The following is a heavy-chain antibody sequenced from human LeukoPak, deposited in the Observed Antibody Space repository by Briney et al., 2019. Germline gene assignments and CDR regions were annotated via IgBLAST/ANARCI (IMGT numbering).Heavy chain of an antibody. CDR3: AKEFQGIAVAGDFDY. CDR2: ISYDGSNK. D-gene: IGHD6-19*01. J-gene: IGHJ4*02. Sequence: GRSLRLSCAASGFTFSSYGMHWARQAPGKGLEWVAVISYDGSNKYYADSVKGRFTISRDNSKNTLYLQMNSLRAEDTAVYYCAKEFQGIAVAGDFDYWGQGTLVTVSS. V-gene: IGHV3-30*18. CDR1: GFTFSSYG.